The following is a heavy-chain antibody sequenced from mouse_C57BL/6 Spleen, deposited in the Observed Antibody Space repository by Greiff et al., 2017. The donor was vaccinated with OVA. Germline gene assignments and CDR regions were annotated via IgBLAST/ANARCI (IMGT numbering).Heavy chain of an antibody. CDR1: GFTFSSYT. CDR3: ARHAGYEGYFDY. V-gene: IGHV5-9*01. D-gene: IGHD2-14*01. J-gene: IGHJ2*01. CDR2: ISGGGGNT. Sequence: DVKLQESGGGLVKPGGSLKLSCAASGFTFSSYTMSWVRQTPEKRLEWVATISGGGGNTYYPDSVKGRFTISRDNAKNTLYLQMSSLRSEDTALYYCARHAGYEGYFDYWGQGTTLTVSS.